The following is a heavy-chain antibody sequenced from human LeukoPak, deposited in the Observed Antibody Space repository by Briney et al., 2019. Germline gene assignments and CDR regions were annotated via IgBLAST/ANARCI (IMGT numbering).Heavy chain of an antibody. D-gene: IGHD6-13*01. CDR2: ISAYNGNT. J-gene: IGHJ4*02. CDR3: ARDFSGIAAAGTLEGYFDY. V-gene: IGHV1-18*01. Sequence: ASVKVSCKASGYTFTSYGISWVRQAPGQGLEWMGWISAYNGNTNYAQKLQGRVTMTTDTSTSTAYMELRSLRSDDTAVYYCARDFSGIAAAGTLEGYFDYWGQGTLVTVSS. CDR1: GYTFTSYG.